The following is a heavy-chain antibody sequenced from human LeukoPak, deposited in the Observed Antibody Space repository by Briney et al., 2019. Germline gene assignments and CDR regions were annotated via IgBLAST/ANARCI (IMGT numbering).Heavy chain of an antibody. V-gene: IGHV4-31*03. CDR2: IYYSGST. D-gene: IGHD6-6*01. CDR1: GGSISSGGYY. Sequence: PSETLSLTCTVSGGSISSGGYYWSWIRQHPXKGLEWIGYIYYSGSTYYNPSLKSRVTISVDTSKNQFSLKLSSVTAADTAVYYCAREGYSSSVDYWGQGTLVTVSS. J-gene: IGHJ4*02. CDR3: AREGYSSSVDY.